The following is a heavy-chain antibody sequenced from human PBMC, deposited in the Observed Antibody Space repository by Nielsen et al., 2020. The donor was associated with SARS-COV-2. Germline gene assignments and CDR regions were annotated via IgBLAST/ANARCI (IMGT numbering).Heavy chain of an antibody. CDR1: GFTFSSYG. V-gene: IGHV3-30*19. CDR3: ARGRMITFGGVIL. J-gene: IGHJ4*02. CDR2: ISYDGSNK. Sequence: GGSLRLSCAASGFTFSSYGMHWVRQAPGKGLEWVAVISYDGSNKYYADSVKGRFTISRDNSKNTLYLQMNSLRAEDTAVYYCARGRMITFGGVILWGQGTLVTVSS. D-gene: IGHD3-16*02.